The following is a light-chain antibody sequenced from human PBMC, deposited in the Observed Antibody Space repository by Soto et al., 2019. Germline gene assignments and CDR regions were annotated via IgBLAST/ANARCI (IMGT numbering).Light chain of an antibody. CDR1: QGISSY. J-gene: IGKJ1*01. V-gene: IGKV1-8*01. CDR3: QQYYSYPWT. CDR2: AAS. Sequence: AIRMTQSPSSFSASTGDRVTITCRASQGISSYLAWYQQKPGKAPKHLIYAASTLQSGVPSRFSGSGSGTDFTLTLSCLQAEDFATYYCQQYYSYPWTFGQGTKVEIK.